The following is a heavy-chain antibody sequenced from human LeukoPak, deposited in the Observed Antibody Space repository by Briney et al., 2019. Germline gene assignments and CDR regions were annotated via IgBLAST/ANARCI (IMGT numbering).Heavy chain of an antibody. CDR3: ARGYPITMVRGVIIY. CDR1: GYTFTVYY. J-gene: IGHJ4*02. D-gene: IGHD3-10*01. Sequence: ASVRVSCKASGYTFTVYYMHWVRQAPGQGGEWMGWINPNSGGTNYAQKFQGRVTMTRDTSISTAYMELSRLRSDDTAVYYCARGYPITMVRGVIIYWGQGTLLTVFS. CDR2: INPNSGGT. V-gene: IGHV1-2*02.